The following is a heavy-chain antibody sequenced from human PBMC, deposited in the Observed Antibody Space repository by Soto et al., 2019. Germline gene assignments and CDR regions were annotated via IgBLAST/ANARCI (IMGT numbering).Heavy chain of an antibody. V-gene: IGHV4-30-4*01. Sequence: SETLSLTCTVSGGSISSGDYYWSWIRQPPGKGLEWIGYIYYSGSTYYNPSLKSRVTISVDTSKNQFSLKLSSVTAADTAVYYCARETSAEYYYGSGSPGRYYFDYWGQGTLVTVSS. CDR1: GGSISSGDYY. CDR2: IYYSGST. D-gene: IGHD3-10*01. CDR3: ARETSAEYYYGSGSPGRYYFDY. J-gene: IGHJ4*02.